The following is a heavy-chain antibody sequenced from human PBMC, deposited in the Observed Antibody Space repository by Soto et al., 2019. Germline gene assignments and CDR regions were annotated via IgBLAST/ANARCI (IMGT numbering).Heavy chain of an antibody. V-gene: IGHV4-30-4*01. CDR1: GGSISSGDYY. D-gene: IGHD3-3*01. Sequence: SETLSLTCTVSGGSISSGDYYWSWIRQPPGKGLEWIGYIYYSGSTYYNPSLKSRVTISVDTSKNQFSLKLSSVTAADTAVYYCARDKYDLWSGYYPGYYYYGMDVWGQGTTGTVSS. CDR2: IYYSGST. CDR3: ARDKYDLWSGYYPGYYYYGMDV. J-gene: IGHJ6*02.